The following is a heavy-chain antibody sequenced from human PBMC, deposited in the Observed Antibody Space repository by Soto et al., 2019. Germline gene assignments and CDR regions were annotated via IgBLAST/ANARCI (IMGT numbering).Heavy chain of an antibody. V-gene: IGHV1-3*01. D-gene: IGHD3-22*01. CDR3: ARGGYYDSSGSRNYHYYGMNV. CDR2: INAGNGDT. Sequence: ASVKVSCKASGYTFTSYAMHWVRQAPGQRLECMGWINAGNGDTKYSQKFQGRVTFTRDTSANTAYMELRSLRSDDTAMYYCARGGYYDSSGSRNYHYYGMNVWGQGTTVTVSS. J-gene: IGHJ6*02. CDR1: GYTFTSYA.